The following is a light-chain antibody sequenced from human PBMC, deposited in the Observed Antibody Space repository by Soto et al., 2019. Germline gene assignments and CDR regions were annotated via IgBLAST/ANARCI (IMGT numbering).Light chain of an antibody. J-gene: IGKJ5*01. CDR3: QQYNNWPPIT. CDR1: QSVSIK. CDR2: DTS. V-gene: IGKV3-15*01. Sequence: EIVITQTQATLSVSPGERATLSCRASQSVSIKLAWYQQKPGQAPRLLIYDTSTRATGIPARFSGSGSGTEFTLTISSLQSEDFAVYYCQQYNNWPPITFGQGTRLEIK.